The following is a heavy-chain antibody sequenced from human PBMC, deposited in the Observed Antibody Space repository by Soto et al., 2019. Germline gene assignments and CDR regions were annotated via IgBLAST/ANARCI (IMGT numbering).Heavy chain of an antibody. Sequence: TETLSLTYSVAASSMSGSYWNWILQSPGKGLEWLGYVYYTGSTNYSAFFRSRVSISVDTWKNQFSLRLRYVTAADTAVYFCVRRVEVIGAHVEVWG. CDR2: VYYTGST. CDR3: VRRVEVIGAHVEV. CDR1: ASSMSGSY. J-gene: IGHJ3*01. D-gene: IGHD2-15*01. V-gene: IGHV4-59*01.